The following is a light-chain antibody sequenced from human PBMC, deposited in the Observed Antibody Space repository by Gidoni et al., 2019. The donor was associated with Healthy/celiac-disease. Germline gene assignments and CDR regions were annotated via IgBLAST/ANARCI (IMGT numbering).Light chain of an antibody. V-gene: IGKV3-11*01. CDR2: DAS. CDR3: QQRSNWHPYT. J-gene: IGKJ2*01. Sequence: EIVLTQSPATLSLSPGERATLSCRASPSVSSYLAWYQQKPGQAPRLLLYDASNRATGIPARFSGSGCGTAFSLTISSLEHADFAVYYCQQRSNWHPYTFGQGTKLEIK. CDR1: PSVSSY.